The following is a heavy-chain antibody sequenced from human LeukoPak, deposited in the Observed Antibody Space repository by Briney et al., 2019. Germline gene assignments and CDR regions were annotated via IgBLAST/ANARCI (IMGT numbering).Heavy chain of an antibody. J-gene: IGHJ5*02. Sequence: PSETLSLTCIVSGGSISKSNYYWGRIRQPPGKGLEWIGEINHSGSTYYNPSLKSRVTISVDTSKNQFSLKLSSVTAADTAVYYCARDIPRYCSSTSCSVEGGGHNWFDPWGQGTLVTVSS. CDR1: GGSISKSNYY. CDR2: INHSGST. V-gene: IGHV4-39*07. CDR3: ARDIPRYCSSTSCSVEGGGHNWFDP. D-gene: IGHD2-2*01.